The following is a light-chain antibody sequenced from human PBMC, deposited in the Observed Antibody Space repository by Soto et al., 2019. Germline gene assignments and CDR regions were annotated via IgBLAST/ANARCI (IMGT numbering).Light chain of an antibody. J-gene: IGKJ1*01. V-gene: IGKV3-20*01. CDR2: GAS. CDR1: QSVDSNY. Sequence: IVLTQSPGTLSLSPGERATLSCRASQSVDSNYLAWYQQKPGQAPRLLIYGASRRATGIPDRFSGGGSGTYFTLTISRLEPEDFAVYYCQQYSSGMFGQGTKVEIK. CDR3: QQYSSGM.